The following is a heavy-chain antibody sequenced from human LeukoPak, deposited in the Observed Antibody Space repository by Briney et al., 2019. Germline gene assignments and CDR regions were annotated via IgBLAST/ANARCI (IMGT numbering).Heavy chain of an antibody. D-gene: IGHD5-24*01. CDR3: AIRDGYRDY. CDR2: INPANGYT. J-gene: IGHJ4*02. CDR1: GYTFTNYA. V-gene: IGHV1-3*03. Sequence: ASVKVSCKASGYTFTNYAMHWVRQAPGQTFEWLGWINPANGYTKYSQEFQGRVTISRDTSASTAYMELSSLRSDDMAVYYCAIRDGYRDYWGQGTRVTVSS.